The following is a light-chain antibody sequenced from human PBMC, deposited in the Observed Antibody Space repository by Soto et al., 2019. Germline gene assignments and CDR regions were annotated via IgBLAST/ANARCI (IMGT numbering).Light chain of an antibody. J-gene: IGLJ2*01. CDR1: SSNLGSHA. CDR2: SSS. Sequence: QLVLTQPPAASGTPGQRVTISCSGSSSNLGSHAVNWYQHLPGTAPKLLIYSSSQRPSGVPDRFSGSKSVTSASLAISGLQSEDEADSYCAAWDDSLNGVVLGGGTKLTVL. V-gene: IGLV1-44*01. CDR3: AAWDDSLNGVV.